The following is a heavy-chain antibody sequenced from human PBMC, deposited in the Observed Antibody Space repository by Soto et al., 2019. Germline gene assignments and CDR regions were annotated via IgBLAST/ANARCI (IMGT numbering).Heavy chain of an antibody. CDR3: ARREQYFDMDV. J-gene: IGHJ6*02. CDR2: INAGNGNT. D-gene: IGHD3-9*01. V-gene: IGHV1-3*01. Sequence: VASVKVSCKASGYTFTSYAMHWVRQAPGQRLEWMGWINAGNGNTKYSQKFQGRVTITRDTSASTAYMELSSLRSEDTAVYYCARREQYFDMDVWGQGTTVTVSS. CDR1: GYTFTSYA.